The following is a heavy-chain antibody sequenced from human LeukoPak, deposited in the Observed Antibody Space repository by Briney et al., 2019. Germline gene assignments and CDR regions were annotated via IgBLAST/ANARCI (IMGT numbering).Heavy chain of an antibody. CDR1: GFTFSSYA. CDR3: ARGTSSGPKGPDY. J-gene: IGHJ4*02. Sequence: AGGSLRLSCAASGFTFSSYAMHWVRQAPGKGLEWVAVISYDGSNKYYADSVKGRFTISRDNSKNTLYLQMNSLRAEDTAVYYCARGTSSGPKGPDYWGQGTLVTVSS. CDR2: ISYDGSNK. V-gene: IGHV3-30-3*01. D-gene: IGHD3-22*01.